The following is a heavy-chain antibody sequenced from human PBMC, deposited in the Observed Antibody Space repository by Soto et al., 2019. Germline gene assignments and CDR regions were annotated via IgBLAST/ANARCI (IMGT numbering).Heavy chain of an antibody. CDR2: IFYIGTT. J-gene: IGHJ5*02. Sequence: SSETLSLTCTVSGASISSYYWSWIRQPPGKGLEWIGYIFYIGTTNYNPSLKSRVTISLDTSKSQLFLKLSSVTASDTGVYYCATRGDSPYTWSAPWAKGTLVTVSP. V-gene: IGHV4-59*08. CDR3: ATRGDSPYTWSAP. CDR1: GASISSYY. D-gene: IGHD3-16*01.